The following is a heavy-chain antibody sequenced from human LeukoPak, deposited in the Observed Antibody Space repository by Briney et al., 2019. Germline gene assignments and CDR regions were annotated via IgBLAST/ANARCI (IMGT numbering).Heavy chain of an antibody. CDR2: IYYSGST. CDR1: GGSISSGGYY. Sequence: PSETLSLTCTVSGGSISSGGYYRSWIRQHPGKGLEWIGYIYYSGSTYYNPSLKSRVTISVDTSKNQFSLNLSSVTAADTAVYYCARRGRFGGRDGGEGFDLWGQGTMVTVSS. CDR3: ARRGRFGGRDGGEGFDL. J-gene: IGHJ3*01. D-gene: IGHD3-16*01. V-gene: IGHV4-31*03.